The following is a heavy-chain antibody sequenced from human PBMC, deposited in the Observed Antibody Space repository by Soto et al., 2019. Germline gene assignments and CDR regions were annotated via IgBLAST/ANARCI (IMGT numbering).Heavy chain of an antibody. CDR2: FYPGDSDT. CDR3: ARLGSNSWLDY. Sequence: GESLKISCKGSGYSFTSYWIGWVRQLPGKGLEWMGIFYPGDSDTRYSPSFQGQVTISADKSINTAYLQWSSLKASDTAMYYCARLGSNSWLDYWGQGTQVTVSS. CDR1: GYSFTSYW. V-gene: IGHV5-51*01. J-gene: IGHJ4*02. D-gene: IGHD6-13*01.